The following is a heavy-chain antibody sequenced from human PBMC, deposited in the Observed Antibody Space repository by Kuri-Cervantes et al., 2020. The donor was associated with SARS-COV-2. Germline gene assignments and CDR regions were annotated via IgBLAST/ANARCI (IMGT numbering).Heavy chain of an antibody. CDR3: ARGGRYCSSTSCPVWFDP. J-gene: IGHJ5*02. D-gene: IGHD2-2*01. CDR1: GGSISSYY. CDR2: IYTSGST. Sequence: ESLKISWTVAGGSISSYYWSWIRQPAGKGLEWIGRIYTSGSTNYNPSLKSRVTMSVDTSKNQFSLKLSSVTAADTAVYYCARGGRYCSSTSCPVWFDPWGQGTLVTVSS. V-gene: IGHV4-4*07.